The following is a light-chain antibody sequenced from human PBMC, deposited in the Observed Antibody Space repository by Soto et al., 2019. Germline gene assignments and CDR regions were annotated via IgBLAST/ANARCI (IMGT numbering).Light chain of an antibody. CDR1: SGHSSYA. V-gene: IGLV4-69*01. CDR3: QTWGTGIWV. J-gene: IGLJ3*02. Sequence: QSVLTQSPSASASLGASVKLTCTLSSGHSSYAIAWHQQQPEKGPRYLMKLNSDGSHSKGDGIPDRFSGSSSGAERYLTISSLQSEDEADYYCQTWGTGIWVFGGRTQLTV. CDR2: LNSDGSH.